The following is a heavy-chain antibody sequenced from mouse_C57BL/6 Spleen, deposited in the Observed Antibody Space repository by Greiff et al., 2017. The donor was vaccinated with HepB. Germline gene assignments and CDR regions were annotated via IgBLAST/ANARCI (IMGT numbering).Heavy chain of an antibody. CDR2: IWSGGST. V-gene: IGHV2-2*01. CDR1: GFSLTSYG. J-gene: IGHJ2*01. CDR3: ARNSVYYGNYFDY. Sequence: QVQLKESGPGLVQPSQSLSITCTVSGFSLTSYGVHWVRQSPGKGLEWLGVIWSGGSTDYNAAFISRLSISKDNSKSQVFFKMNSLQAADTAIYYCARNSVYYGNYFDYWGQGTTLTVSS. D-gene: IGHD2-1*01.